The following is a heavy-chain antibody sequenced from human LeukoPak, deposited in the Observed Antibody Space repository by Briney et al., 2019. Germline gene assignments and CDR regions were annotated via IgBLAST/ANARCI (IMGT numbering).Heavy chain of an antibody. Sequence: ASVKVSCKASGYTFTSYYMHWVRQAPGQGLEWMGIINPSGGSTSYAQKFQGRVTMTRDTSTSTVYMELSSLRSEDTAVYYCARVGSPLRPVVVVHFDYWGQGTLVTVSS. V-gene: IGHV1-46*01. J-gene: IGHJ4*02. CDR3: ARVGSPLRPVVVVHFDY. CDR2: INPSGGST. D-gene: IGHD3-22*01. CDR1: GYTFTSYY.